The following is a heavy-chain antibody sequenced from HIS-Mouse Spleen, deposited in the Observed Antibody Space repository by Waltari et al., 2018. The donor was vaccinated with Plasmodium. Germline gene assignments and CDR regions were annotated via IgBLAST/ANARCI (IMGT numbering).Heavy chain of an antibody. CDR2: INPSGGST. CDR1: GYTFTSYY. J-gene: IGHJ6*02. D-gene: IGHD6-19*01. V-gene: IGHV1-46*01. CDR3: ARDLFRIGVAGTEYYYGMDV. Sequence: QVQLVQSGAEVKKPGASVKVSCKASGYTFTSYYMHWVRQAPGQGLAWMGIINPSGGSTSYAQKFQGRVTMTRDTSTSTVYMELSSLRSEDTAVYYCARDLFRIGVAGTEYYYGMDVWGQGTTVTVSS.